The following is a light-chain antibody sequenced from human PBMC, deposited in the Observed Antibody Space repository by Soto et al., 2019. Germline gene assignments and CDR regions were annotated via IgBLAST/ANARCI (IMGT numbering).Light chain of an antibody. CDR2: LGS. J-gene: IGKJ4*01. CDR1: QSLLHSNGYNY. V-gene: IGKV2-28*01. Sequence: DIVMTQSPLSLPVTPGEPASISCRSSQSLLHSNGYNYLDWYLQKPGQSPQLLIYLGSNRASGVPDRFSGSGSGTDFTLKISRVEAEDVGVYYCQHYQTFLPLTFGGGTKVEIK. CDR3: QHYQTFLPLT.